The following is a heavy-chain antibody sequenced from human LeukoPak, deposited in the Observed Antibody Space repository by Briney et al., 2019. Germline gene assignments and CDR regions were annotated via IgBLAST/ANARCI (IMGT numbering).Heavy chain of an antibody. CDR2: ISYDGSNK. J-gene: IGHJ4*02. Sequence: GGSLRLSCAASGFTFSSYGMHWVRQAPGKGLEWVAVISYDGSNKYNADSVKGRFTISRDNSKNTLYLQMNSLRAEDTAVYYCAKSDYGDYNWGQGTLVTVSS. CDR1: GFTFSSYG. CDR3: AKSDYGDYN. V-gene: IGHV3-30*18. D-gene: IGHD4-17*01.